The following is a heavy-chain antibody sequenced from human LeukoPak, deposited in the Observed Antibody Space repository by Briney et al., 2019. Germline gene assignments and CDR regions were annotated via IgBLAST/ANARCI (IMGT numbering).Heavy chain of an antibody. V-gene: IGHV1-2*02. CDR2: INPNSGGT. D-gene: IGHD1-1*01. CDR1: GYTFTGYY. Sequence: ASVKVSCKASGYTFTGYYMHWVRQAPGQGLEWMGWINPNSGGTNYAQKFQGRVTMTGDTSISTAYMELSRLRSDDTAVYYCARGDNWSDAFDIWGQGTMVTVSS. J-gene: IGHJ3*02. CDR3: ARGDNWSDAFDI.